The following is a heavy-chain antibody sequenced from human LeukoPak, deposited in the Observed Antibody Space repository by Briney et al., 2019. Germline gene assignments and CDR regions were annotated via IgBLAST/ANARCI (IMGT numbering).Heavy chain of an antibody. CDR3: ASLGTLVP. Sequence: PGGSLRLSCAASGFTFSSYWMNWARQAPGKGLVWVSRINTDGSITTYADSVKGRFTISRDNAKNTLYLQMNSLRDEDTAVYYCASLGTLVPWGQGTLVTVSS. V-gene: IGHV3-74*03. D-gene: IGHD3-9*01. J-gene: IGHJ5*02. CDR2: INTDGSIT. CDR1: GFTFSSYW.